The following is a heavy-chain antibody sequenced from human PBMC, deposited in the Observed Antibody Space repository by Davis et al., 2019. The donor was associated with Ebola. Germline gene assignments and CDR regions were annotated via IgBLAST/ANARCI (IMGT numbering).Heavy chain of an antibody. CDR1: GGSISSSSYY. V-gene: IGHV4-39*01. J-gene: IGHJ4*02. Sequence: SETLSLTCTVSGGSISSSSYYWGWIRQPPGKGLEWIGSIYYSGNTYYNPSLKSRVTMSVDTSKNQFSLKLSSMTAADTAMYYCARAAGGDYGAYFDYWGQGSLVTVSS. D-gene: IGHD4-17*01. CDR3: ARAAGGDYGAYFDY. CDR2: IYYSGNT.